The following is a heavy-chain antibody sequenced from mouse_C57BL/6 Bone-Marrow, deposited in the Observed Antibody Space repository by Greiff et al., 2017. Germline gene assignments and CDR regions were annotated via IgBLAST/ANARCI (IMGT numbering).Heavy chain of an antibody. CDR3: AKGYYCSSPYFAY. V-gene: IGHV1-64*01. Sequence: VQLQQPGAELVKPGASVKLSCKASGYTFTSYWMHWVKQRPGQGLEWIGMIPPNSGSTNYNETFKSKATLPVDKSSSTAYMQLSSLTSEDSAVYYSAKGYYCSSPYFAYWGQGTLVTVSA. CDR1: GYTFTSYW. J-gene: IGHJ3*01. CDR2: IPPNSGST. D-gene: IGHD1-1*01.